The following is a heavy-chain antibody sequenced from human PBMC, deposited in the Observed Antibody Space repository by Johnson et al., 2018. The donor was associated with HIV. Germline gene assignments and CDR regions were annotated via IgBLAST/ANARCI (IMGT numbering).Heavy chain of an antibody. D-gene: IGHD5-24*01. V-gene: IGHV3-33*01. J-gene: IGHJ3*02. CDR2: IWYDGSNK. CDR3: ARACRDGYTCDVYDI. CDR1: GFTFSSYG. Sequence: QVQLVESGGGVVQPGRSLRLSCAASGFTFSSYGMHWVRQAPGKGLEWVAVIWYDGSNKYYTDSVKGRFTISRDNAKNSLYLQMNSLRVEDTGVYYCARACRDGYTCDVYDIWGQGTMVTVS.